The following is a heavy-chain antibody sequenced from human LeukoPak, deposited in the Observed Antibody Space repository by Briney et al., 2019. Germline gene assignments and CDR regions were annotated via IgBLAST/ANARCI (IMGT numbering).Heavy chain of an antibody. CDR1: GGSFSGYY. CDR3: ARLGYYGSGSYYNDY. D-gene: IGHD3-10*01. Sequence: SETLSLTCAVYGGSFSGYYWSWIRQHPGKGLEWIGEINHSGSTNYNPSLKSRVTISVDTSKNQFSLRLSSVTAADTAVYYCARLGYYGSGSYYNDYWGQGTLVTVSS. CDR2: INHSGST. J-gene: IGHJ4*02. V-gene: IGHV4-34*01.